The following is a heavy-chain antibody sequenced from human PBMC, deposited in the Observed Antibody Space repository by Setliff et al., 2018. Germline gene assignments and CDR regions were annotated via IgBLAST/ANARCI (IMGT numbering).Heavy chain of an antibody. V-gene: IGHV3-7*03. CDR1: GFTFSSYA. J-gene: IGHJ5*02. Sequence: PGGSLRLSCAASGFTFSSYAMSWVRQAPGKGLEWVANIKQDGSEKYYVDSVKGRFTISRDNSKKTLYLQMNSLRIEDTALYYCAREESIAVTTAYNWFDPWGQGTLVTVSS. CDR2: IKQDGSEK. CDR3: AREESIAVTTAYNWFDP. D-gene: IGHD6-19*01.